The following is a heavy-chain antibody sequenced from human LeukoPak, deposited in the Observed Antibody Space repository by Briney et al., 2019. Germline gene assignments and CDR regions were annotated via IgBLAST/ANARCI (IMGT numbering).Heavy chain of an antibody. V-gene: IGHV1-69*06. CDR1: GDSFSTYA. D-gene: IGHD3-16*01. Sequence: GASVKVSCKASGDSFSTYAISWVRQAPGQGLEWMGEIFPMFETANYAQRFQGRLAITADIATSTAYMDLSSLRSEDTAVYYCARGVTSYGTRLTYWGQGTLVTVSS. CDR3: ARGVTSYGTRLTY. CDR2: IFPMFETA. J-gene: IGHJ4*02.